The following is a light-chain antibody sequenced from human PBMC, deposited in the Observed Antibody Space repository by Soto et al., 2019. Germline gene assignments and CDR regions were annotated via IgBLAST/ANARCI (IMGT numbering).Light chain of an antibody. CDR1: QSLRYSNGDTY. J-gene: IGKJ5*01. CDR2: LGS. Sequence: DIVMTQSPLSLPVTPGEPASISCKSSQSLRYSNGDTYLDWYLQQPGQSPQLLTYLGSKRASGVPDGFSGSGSGTDFTLKISRVEAEDVGIYYCMQAKHPPITFGQGTRLEIK. CDR3: MQAKHPPIT. V-gene: IGKV2-28*01.